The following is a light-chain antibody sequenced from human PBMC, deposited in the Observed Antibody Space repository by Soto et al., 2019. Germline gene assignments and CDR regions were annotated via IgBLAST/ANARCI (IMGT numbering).Light chain of an antibody. Sequence: DIQMTQSPSTLSASVGDRVTITCRASQSISSWLAWYQQKPGKPPQLLIYKASSLESGVPSRVSGSGSGTEFTITISSLQPYDFASYYCQQYNSYLTFGQETKVEIK. J-gene: IGKJ1*01. CDR2: KAS. CDR3: QQYNSYLT. V-gene: IGKV1-5*03. CDR1: QSISSW.